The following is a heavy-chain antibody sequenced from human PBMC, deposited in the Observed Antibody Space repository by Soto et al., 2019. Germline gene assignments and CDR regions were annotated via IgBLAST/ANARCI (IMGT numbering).Heavy chain of an antibody. CDR1: GGSTRSGAHY. Sequence: PSETLSLTCTVSGGSTRSGAHYWTWIRQHPGKGPEWIGYIYSSGSTYYSLSLESRVTMSVDTSKNQFSLNLSFVTAADTAVYYCATMGTPATGLYYFDYWGQGTLVTVSS. CDR2: IYSSGST. J-gene: IGHJ4*02. V-gene: IGHV4-30-4*08. D-gene: IGHD5-18*01. CDR3: ATMGTPATGLYYFDY.